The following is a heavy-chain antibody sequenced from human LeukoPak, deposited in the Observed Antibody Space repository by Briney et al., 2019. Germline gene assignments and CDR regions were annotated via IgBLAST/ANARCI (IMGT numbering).Heavy chain of an antibody. J-gene: IGHJ4*01. CDR2: IYHTGNT. CDR1: GGSISRYY. V-gene: IGHV4-59*01. D-gene: IGHD3-10*01. CDR3: AALLWFGDFRFDY. Sequence: SETLSPTCTVSGGSISRYYWSWIRQPPGNGLEWIGYIYHTGNTNYNPSLKSRVTISVDRSKNQFSLRLSSVTAADTAVYYCAALLWFGDFRFDYWGHGTLVTVSS.